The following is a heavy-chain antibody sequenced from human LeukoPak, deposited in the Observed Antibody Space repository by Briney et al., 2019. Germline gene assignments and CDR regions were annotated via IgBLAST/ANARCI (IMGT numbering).Heavy chain of an antibody. D-gene: IGHD2-2*01. CDR3: ARWDIVVVPAAPDY. J-gene: IGHJ4*02. CDR1: GYTFTSYG. V-gene: IGHV1-18*01. Sequence: ASVKVSCKASGYTFTSYGISWVRQAPGQGLEWTGWISAYNGNTNYAQKLQGRVTMTTDTSTSTAYMELRSLRSDDTAVYYCARWDIVVVPAAPDYWGQGTLVTVSS. CDR2: ISAYNGNT.